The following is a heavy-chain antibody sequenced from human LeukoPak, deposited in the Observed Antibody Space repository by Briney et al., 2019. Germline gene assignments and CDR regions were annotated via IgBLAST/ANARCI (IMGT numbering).Heavy chain of an antibody. CDR1: GYTFTGYY. CDR2: INPNSGGT. Sequence: ASVKVSCKASGYTFTGYYMHWVRQAPGQGLEWMGWINPNSGGTNYAQKFQGRVTMTRDTSISTAYMELSRLRSDDTAVYYCARDRKGYYDFWSGYYPNWFDPWGQGTLVTVSS. V-gene: IGHV1-2*02. D-gene: IGHD3-3*01. CDR3: ARDRKGYYDFWSGYYPNWFDP. J-gene: IGHJ5*02.